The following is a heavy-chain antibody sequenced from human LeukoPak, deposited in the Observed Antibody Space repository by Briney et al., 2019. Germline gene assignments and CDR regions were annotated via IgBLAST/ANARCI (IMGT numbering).Heavy chain of an antibody. CDR3: ASGRYYYDSSGSPNWFDP. V-gene: IGHV4-34*01. D-gene: IGHD3-22*01. CDR2: INHSGST. Sequence: PSETLSLTCAVYGGSFSGYYWSWIRQPPGKGLEWIGEINHSGSTNYNPSLKSRVTISVDTSKNQFSLKLSSVTAADTAVYYCASGRYYYDSSGSPNWFDPWGQGTLVTVSS. CDR1: GGSFSGYY. J-gene: IGHJ5*02.